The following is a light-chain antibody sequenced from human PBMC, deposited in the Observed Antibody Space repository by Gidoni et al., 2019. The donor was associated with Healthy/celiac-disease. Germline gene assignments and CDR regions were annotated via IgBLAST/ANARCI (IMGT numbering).Light chain of an antibody. Sequence: EFVLTQSPGTLSLSTGERATLSCSASQSVSSSYLAWYQQKPGQAPRLLIYGASSRATGIPDRFSGSGSGTDFTLTISRLEPEDFAVYYCQQYGSSLAWTFGQGTKVEIK. V-gene: IGKV3-20*01. CDR3: QQYGSSLAWT. CDR2: GAS. CDR1: QSVSSSY. J-gene: IGKJ1*01.